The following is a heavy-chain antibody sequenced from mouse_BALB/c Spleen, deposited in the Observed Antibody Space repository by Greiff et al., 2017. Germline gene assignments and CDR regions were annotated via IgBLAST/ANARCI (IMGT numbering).Heavy chain of an antibody. Sequence: EVKLVESGGGLVKPGGSLKLSCAASGFTFSSYAMSWVRQTPEKRLEWVASISSGGSTYYPDSVKGRFTISRDNARNILYLQMSSLRSEDTAMYYCARGGYDGYYFPFAYWGQGTLVTVSA. D-gene: IGHD2-3*01. V-gene: IGHV5-6-5*01. CDR1: GFTFSSYA. CDR2: ISSGGST. CDR3: ARGGYDGYYFPFAY. J-gene: IGHJ3*01.